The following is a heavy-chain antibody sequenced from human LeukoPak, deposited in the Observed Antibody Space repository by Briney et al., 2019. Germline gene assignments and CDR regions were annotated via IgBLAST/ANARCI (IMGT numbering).Heavy chain of an antibody. Sequence: PSETLSLTCAVYGGSFSGYYWSWIRQPPGKGLEWIGEINHSGSTNYNPSLKSRVTISVDTSKNQFSLKLSSVTAADTAVYYCARWGTPTYYYGSGSYYKGGYYYYYMDVWGKGTTVTVSS. V-gene: IGHV4-34*01. D-gene: IGHD3-10*01. CDR1: GGSFSGYY. J-gene: IGHJ6*03. CDR3: ARWGTPTYYYGSGSYYKGGYYYYYMDV. CDR2: INHSGST.